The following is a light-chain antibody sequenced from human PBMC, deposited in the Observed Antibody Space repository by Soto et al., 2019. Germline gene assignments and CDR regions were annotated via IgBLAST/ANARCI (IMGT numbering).Light chain of an antibody. CDR3: QQYQTPPWT. J-gene: IGKJ1*01. V-gene: IGKV4-1*01. CDR1: QSVLYSSTNKNY. Sequence: DIVMPQSPDSLAVSLGERATINCKSSQSVLYSSTNKNYLAWYQQKQGQPPKLLIYWASIREYGVPDRFSGSGSGTDFTLTISSLQTEDVALYYCQQYQTPPWTFGQGTRVEIE. CDR2: WAS.